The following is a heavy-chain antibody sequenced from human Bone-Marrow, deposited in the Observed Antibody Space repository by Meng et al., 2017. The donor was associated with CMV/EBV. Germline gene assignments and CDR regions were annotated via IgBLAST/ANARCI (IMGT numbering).Heavy chain of an antibody. CDR3: ARGEGIAAAVPYNWFDP. V-gene: IGHV1-2*02. Sequence: ASVKVSCKASGYTFTGYYMHWVRQAPGQGLEWMGWINPNSGGTNYAQKFQGRVTMTRDTSISTAYMELSSLRSEDTAVYYCARGEGIAAAVPYNWFDPWGQGTLVTVSS. J-gene: IGHJ5*02. D-gene: IGHD6-13*01. CDR2: INPNSGGT. CDR1: GYTFTGYY.